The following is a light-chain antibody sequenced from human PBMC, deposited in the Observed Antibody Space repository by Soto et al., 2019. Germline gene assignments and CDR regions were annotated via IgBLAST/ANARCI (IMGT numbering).Light chain of an antibody. J-gene: IGKJ5*01. CDR1: QSVSSN. Sequence: EIVMTQSPATLSVSPGERATLSCRPSQSVSSNLAWYQQKPGQTPRLLIYGASTRGTGVPARFSGSGSEAEFTLTISSLEPEDFAVYYCQQYGNFPYTFGQGTRLEIK. V-gene: IGKV3-15*01. CDR2: GAS. CDR3: QQYGNFPYT.